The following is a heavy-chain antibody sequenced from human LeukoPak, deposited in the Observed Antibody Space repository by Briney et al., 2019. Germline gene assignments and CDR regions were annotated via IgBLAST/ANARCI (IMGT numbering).Heavy chain of an antibody. V-gene: IGHV3-23*01. CDR2: ISGSGGST. J-gene: IGHJ4*02. CDR3: AKSRNFDWLPSDY. D-gene: IGHD3-9*01. Sequence: PGGSLRLSCAASGFTFSSYSMNWVRQAPGKGLEWVSGISGSGGSTYYADSVKGRFTISRDNSKNSLYLQMNSLRAEDTALYYCAKSRNFDWLPSDYWGQGTLVTVSS. CDR1: GFTFSSYS.